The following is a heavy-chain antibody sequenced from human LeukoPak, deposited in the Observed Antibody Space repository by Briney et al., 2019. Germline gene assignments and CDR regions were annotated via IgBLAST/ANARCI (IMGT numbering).Heavy chain of an antibody. Sequence: SETLSLTCSVSGGAISSGYWAWIRQPPGKGLEWIAYVHSSGYTSYNPSLKSRVTISIDTSKNQFSLKLSSVTAADTAVYYCARVTGSSGWYYFDYWGQGTLVTVSS. CDR2: VHSSGYT. J-gene: IGHJ4*02. D-gene: IGHD6-19*01. CDR3: ARVTGSSGWYYFDY. CDR1: GGAISSGY. V-gene: IGHV4-59*01.